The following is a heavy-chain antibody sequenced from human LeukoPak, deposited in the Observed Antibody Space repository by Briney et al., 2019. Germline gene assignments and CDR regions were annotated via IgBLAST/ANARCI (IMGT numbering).Heavy chain of an antibody. CDR2: ISGSSRAI. J-gene: IGHJ4*02. V-gene: IGHV3-48*01. CDR3: AREPQEGFDY. CDR1: GFTFSSYS. Sequence: GGSLRLSCAASGFTFSSYSMNWVRQAPGKGLEWISYISGSSRAIYYADSVKGRFTISRDNAKNSLYLQMNNLRAEDTAVYYCAREPQEGFDYWGQGILVTISS.